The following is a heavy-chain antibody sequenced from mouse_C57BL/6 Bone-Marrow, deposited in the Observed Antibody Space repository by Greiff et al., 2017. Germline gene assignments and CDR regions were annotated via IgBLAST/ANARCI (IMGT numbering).Heavy chain of an antibody. J-gene: IGHJ2*01. CDR3: AAYYSSSPWFDY. CDR1: GYTFPSYW. Sequence: QVQLQQPGAELVKPGASVKVSCKASGYTFPSYWMHWVKQRPGQGLEWIGRIHPSDSATNYNQKFKGKATLTVDKSSSTAYMQLSSLTSEDSAVYYWAAYYSSSPWFDYWGQGTTLTVAS. CDR2: IHPSDSAT. V-gene: IGHV1-74*01. D-gene: IGHD1-1*01.